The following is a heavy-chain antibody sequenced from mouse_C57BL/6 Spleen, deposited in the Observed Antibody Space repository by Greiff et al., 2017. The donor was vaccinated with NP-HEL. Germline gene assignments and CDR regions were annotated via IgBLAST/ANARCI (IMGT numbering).Heavy chain of an antibody. CDR1: GYAFSSYW. CDR2: IYPGDGDT. CDR3: ARDDYGHFDY. V-gene: IGHV1-80*01. Sequence: LVESGAELVKPGASVKISCKASGYAFSSYWMNWVKQRPGKGLEWIGQIYPGDGDTNYNGKFKGKATLTADKSSSTAYMQLSSLTSEDSAVYFCARDDYGHFDYWGQGTTLTVSS. J-gene: IGHJ2*01. D-gene: IGHD2-4*01.